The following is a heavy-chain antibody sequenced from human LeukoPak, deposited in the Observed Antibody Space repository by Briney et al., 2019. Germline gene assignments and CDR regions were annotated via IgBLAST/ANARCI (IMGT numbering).Heavy chain of an antibody. CDR1: GGSISIANYY. Sequence: SETLSLTCTVSGGSISIANYYWEWIRQPPGKGLEWIGSIYYSGSTYYNPSLKSRVTISVDTSKNQLSLKLSSLTAADTAVYYCARRGFGERTGNWGQGTLVTVSS. D-gene: IGHD3-10*01. V-gene: IGHV4-39*01. CDR2: IYYSGST. CDR3: ARRGFGERTGN. J-gene: IGHJ4*02.